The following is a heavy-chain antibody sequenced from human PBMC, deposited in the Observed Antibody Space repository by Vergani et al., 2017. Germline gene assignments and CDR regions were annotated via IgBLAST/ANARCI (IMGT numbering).Heavy chain of an antibody. J-gene: IGHJ6*02. CDR1: GGTFSSYT. V-gene: IGHV1-69*02. D-gene: IGHD2-15*01. Sequence: QVQLVQSGAEVKKPGSSVKVSCKASGGTFSSYTITWVRQAPGHGLEWMGRIVPTLNVANYAQNFQGRASITADMSTSTSYMDLSSLRCEDSAVYYCARTLGYCSGDRCYSGIPGVDYYYGLDVLGQGTTVTVSS. CDR3: ARTLGYCSGDRCYSGIPGVDYYYGLDV. CDR2: IVPTLNVA.